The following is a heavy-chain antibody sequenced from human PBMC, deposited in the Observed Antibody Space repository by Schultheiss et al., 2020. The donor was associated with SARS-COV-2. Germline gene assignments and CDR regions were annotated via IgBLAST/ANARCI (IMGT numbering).Heavy chain of an antibody. CDR2: IYYSGST. D-gene: IGHD6-13*01. J-gene: IGHJ4*02. Sequence: SETLSLTCTVSGGSISSGGYYWSWIRQHPGKGLEWIGYIYYSGSTYYNPSLKSRVTISVDTSKNHFSLKLSSVTAADTAVYYCARGDSSSLDYWGQGTLVTVSS. V-gene: IGHV4-31*03. CDR3: ARGDSSSLDY. CDR1: GGSISSGGYY.